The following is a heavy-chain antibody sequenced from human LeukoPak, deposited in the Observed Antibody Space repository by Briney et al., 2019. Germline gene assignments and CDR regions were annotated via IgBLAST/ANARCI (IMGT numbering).Heavy chain of an antibody. Sequence: SETLSLTCTVSGGSISSSSYYWGWIRQSPGKGLEWIGSIHYSGSTYYNPSLRSRVTISVDTSKNQFSLKLSSVTAADTAVYYCVRHGGTRVTLVEVYYFDSWGQGTLVTVSS. J-gene: IGHJ4*02. CDR2: IHYSGST. CDR3: VRHGGTRVTLVEVYYFDS. V-gene: IGHV4-39*01. D-gene: IGHD4-11*01. CDR1: GGSISSSSYY.